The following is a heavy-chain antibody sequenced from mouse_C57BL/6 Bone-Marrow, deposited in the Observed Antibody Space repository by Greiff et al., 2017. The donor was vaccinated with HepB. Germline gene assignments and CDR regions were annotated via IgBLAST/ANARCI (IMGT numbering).Heavy chain of an antibody. Sequence: VQLQQSGPELVKPGASVKISCKASGYAFSSSWMNWVKQRPGKGLEWIGRIYPGDGDTNYNGKFKGKATLTADKSSSTAYMQLSSLTSEDSAVYFCAAVTGIYYDYEDFDVWGTGTTVTVSS. D-gene: IGHD2-4*01. V-gene: IGHV1-82*01. CDR3: AAVTGIYYDYEDFDV. J-gene: IGHJ1*03. CDR1: GYAFSSSW. CDR2: IYPGDGDT.